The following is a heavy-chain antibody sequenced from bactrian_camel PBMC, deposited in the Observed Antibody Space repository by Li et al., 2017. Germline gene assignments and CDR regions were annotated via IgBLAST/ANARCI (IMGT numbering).Heavy chain of an antibody. Sequence: HVQLVESGGGSVQAGGSLRLSCTFSRNPSFNTCMGWFRQAPGKGPEWVSSIYSDGSNTDYADSVKGRFTISRDNTKHTVYLQMNSLKSEDAALYYCVRSYRAEYGGSWSPNYWGQGTQVTVS. J-gene: IGHJ4*01. D-gene: IGHD6*01. CDR3: VRSYRAEYGGSWSPNY. CDR2: IYSDGSNT. CDR1: RNPSFNTC. V-gene: IGHV3-2*01.